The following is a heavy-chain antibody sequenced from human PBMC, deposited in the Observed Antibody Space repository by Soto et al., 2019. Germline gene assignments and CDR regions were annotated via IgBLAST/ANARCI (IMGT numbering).Heavy chain of an antibody. D-gene: IGHD3-3*01. Sequence: QITLKESGPTLVNPTQTLTLTCTFSGFSLSTSGVGVGWIRQPPGKALEWLSLIYWDGDKRYSPSLKSRLTITKDTSENQVVLTMTNMDPVDTATYYCAHRLKKPGTYYDFWSGHVVSYFGSWGQGTLVTVSS. CDR3: AHRLKKPGTYYDFWSGHVVSYFGS. V-gene: IGHV2-5*02. CDR2: IYWDGDK. J-gene: IGHJ4*02. CDR1: GFSLSTSGVG.